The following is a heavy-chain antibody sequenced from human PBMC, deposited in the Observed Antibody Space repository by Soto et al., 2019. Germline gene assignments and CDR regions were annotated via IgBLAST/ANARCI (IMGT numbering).Heavy chain of an antibody. CDR1: GGSFSGYY. J-gene: IGHJ4*02. V-gene: IGHV4-34*01. CDR2: INHSGST. CDR3: ASIAAAGFMKRPHLRY. D-gene: IGHD6-13*01. Sequence: QVQLQQWGAGLLKPSETLSLTCAVYGGSFSGYYCSWIRQPPGKGLEWIGEINHSGSTNYNPSLKSRVTISVDTSKNQFSLKLSSVTAADTAVYYCASIAAAGFMKRPHLRYWGQGTLVTVSS.